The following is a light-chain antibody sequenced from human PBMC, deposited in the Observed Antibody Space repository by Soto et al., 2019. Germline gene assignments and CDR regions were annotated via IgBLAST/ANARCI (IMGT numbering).Light chain of an antibody. CDR2: DAS. Sequence: IVLTQSPATLSLSPGERATLSCRASQSVSTYLAWYQQKPGQAPRLLIYDASNRAAGIPARFSGSGSGTDFTLTISSLEPEDFGVYYCQQRYNWLLTFGGGTKVEIK. J-gene: IGKJ4*01. CDR1: QSVSTY. CDR3: QQRYNWLLT. V-gene: IGKV3-11*01.